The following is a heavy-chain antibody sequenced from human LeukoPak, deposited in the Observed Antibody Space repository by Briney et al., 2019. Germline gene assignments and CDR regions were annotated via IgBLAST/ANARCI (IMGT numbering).Heavy chain of an antibody. V-gene: IGHV3-48*04. J-gene: IGHJ4*02. CDR1: GFTFSSYS. Sequence: GGSLRLSCTASGFTFSSYSMNWVRQAPGKGLEWISYISGSGSPFYYADSVKGRFTISRDNAKNSLYLQMNSLRAEDTALYYCAKDIVATILYYFDYWGQGTLVTVSS. CDR2: ISGSGSPF. D-gene: IGHD5-12*01. CDR3: AKDIVATILYYFDY.